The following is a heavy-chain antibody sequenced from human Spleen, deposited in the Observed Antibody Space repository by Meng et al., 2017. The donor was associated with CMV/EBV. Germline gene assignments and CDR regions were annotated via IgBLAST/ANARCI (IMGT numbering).Heavy chain of an antibody. D-gene: IGHD3-10*01. CDR3: VRAKPSGTYENIYYFDY. V-gene: IGHV1-2*02. CDR1: GYAFTDYS. J-gene: IGHJ4*02. CDR2: INPDRGAT. Sequence: ASVKVSCKASGYAFTDYSVHWVRQAPGHGLKWLGWINPDRGATNYAQTFLGRVTMTRDTSITTVNMELSRLRSDDTAIYYCVRAKPSGTYENIYYFDYWGQGTLVTVSS.